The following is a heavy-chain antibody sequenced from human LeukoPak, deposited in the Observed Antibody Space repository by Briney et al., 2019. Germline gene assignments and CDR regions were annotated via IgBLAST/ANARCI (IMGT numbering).Heavy chain of an antibody. CDR3: ARDGYYGSGSYYKD. CDR1: GFNFDDYG. D-gene: IGHD3-10*01. Sequence: GGSLRLSCAASGFNFDDYGMNWVRQAPGKGLEWVSGINYNGGSTGYADSAKGRFTISRDNAKNSLYLQMNSLRAEDTALYYCARDGYYGSGSYYKDWGQGTLVTVSS. V-gene: IGHV3-20*04. J-gene: IGHJ4*02. CDR2: INYNGGST.